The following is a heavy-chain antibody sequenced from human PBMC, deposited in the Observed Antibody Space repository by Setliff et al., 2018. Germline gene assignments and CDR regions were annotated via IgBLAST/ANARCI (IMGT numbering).Heavy chain of an antibody. J-gene: IGHJ6*02. CDR2: IQYDGSVQ. V-gene: IGHV3-30*02. D-gene: IGHD3-10*01. CDR1: KFTFSSYG. CDR3: AKDFAGHFYGSGAYRNYGVDV. Sequence: GSLRLSCAGSKFTFSSYGMHWGRQVPGRGLEWLAYIQYDGSVQYYADSAKGRFTISRDNSKNTLFLQISSLRRDDTGVYFCAKDFAGHFYGSGAYRNYGVDVWGQGTTVTVSS.